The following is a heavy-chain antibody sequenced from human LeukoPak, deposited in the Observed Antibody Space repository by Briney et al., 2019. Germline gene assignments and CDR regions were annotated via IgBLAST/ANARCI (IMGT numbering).Heavy chain of an antibody. V-gene: IGHV3-30-3*01. CDR2: ISADASKK. CDR3: ARVPNSGHSDY. CDR1: GFTFSSYA. J-gene: IGHJ4*02. Sequence: GGSLRLSSAASGFTFSSYAIHWVRQAPGEGLEWVAVISADASKKYYVDSVKGRFTVSRDDPKNTLYLQMDSLRREDTAVYYCARVPNSGHSDYWGQGTLVTVSS. D-gene: IGHD3-10*01.